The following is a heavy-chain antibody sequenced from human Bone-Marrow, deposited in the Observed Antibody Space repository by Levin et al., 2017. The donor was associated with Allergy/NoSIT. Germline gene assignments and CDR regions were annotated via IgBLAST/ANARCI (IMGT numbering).Heavy chain of an antibody. J-gene: IGHJ4*02. V-gene: IGHV3-48*03. D-gene: IGHD5/OR15-5a*01. CDR1: GFTFSSYE. CDR2: ISSSGSTI. Sequence: GGSLRLSCAASGFTFSSYEMNWVRQAPGKGLEWVSYISSSGSTIYYADSVKGRFTISRDNAKNSLYLQMNSLRAEDTAVYYCARAAGTYTPLYVARGHFDYWGQGTLVTVSS. CDR3: ARAAGTYTPLYVARGHFDY.